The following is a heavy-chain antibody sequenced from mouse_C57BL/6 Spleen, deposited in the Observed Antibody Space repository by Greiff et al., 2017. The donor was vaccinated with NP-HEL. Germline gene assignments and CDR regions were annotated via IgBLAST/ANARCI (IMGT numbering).Heavy chain of an antibody. CDR3: AREDYSNYSLTAMDY. V-gene: IGHV1-52*01. CDR1: GYTFTSYW. J-gene: IGHJ4*01. CDR2: IDPSDSET. Sequence: QVQLQQPGAELVRPGSSVKLSCKASGYTFTSYWMHWVKQRPIQGLEWIGNIDPSDSETHYNQKFKDKATLTVDKSSSTAYMQLSSLTSEDSAVYYCAREDYSNYSLTAMDYWGQGTSVTVSS. D-gene: IGHD2-5*01.